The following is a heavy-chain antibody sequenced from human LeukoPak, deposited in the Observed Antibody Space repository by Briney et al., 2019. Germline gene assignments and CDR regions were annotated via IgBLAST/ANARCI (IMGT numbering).Heavy chain of an antibody. Sequence: SETLSLTCAVYGGSFSGYYWSWIRQPPGKGLEWIGEINHSGSTNYNPSLKSRVTISVDTSKNQFSLKLSSVTAADTAVYYCARYGTTGRPYYYYGMDVWGQGTTVTVSS. J-gene: IGHJ6*02. V-gene: IGHV4-34*01. CDR2: INHSGST. CDR3: ARYGTTGRPYYYYGMDV. D-gene: IGHD1-1*01. CDR1: GGSFSGYY.